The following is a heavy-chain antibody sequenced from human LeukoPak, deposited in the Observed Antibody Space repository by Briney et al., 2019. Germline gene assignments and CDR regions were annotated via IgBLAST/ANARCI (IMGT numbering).Heavy chain of an antibody. Sequence: PGGSLRLSCAASGFTFSSYSMNWVRQAPGKGLEWGSYISSSSSTIYYADSVKGRFTISRDNSKNTLYLQMNSLRAEDAAVYYCARDPVAVTGTFYFDYWGQGTLVTVSS. V-gene: IGHV3-48*01. J-gene: IGHJ4*02. CDR2: ISSSSSTI. D-gene: IGHD6-19*01. CDR3: ARDPVAVTGTFYFDY. CDR1: GFTFSSYS.